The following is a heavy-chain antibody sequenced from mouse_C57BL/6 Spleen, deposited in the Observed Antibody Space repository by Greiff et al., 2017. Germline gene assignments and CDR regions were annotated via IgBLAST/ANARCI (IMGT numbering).Heavy chain of an antibody. CDR2: IHPNSGST. CDR1: GYTFTSYW. V-gene: IGHV1-64*01. Sequence: VQLQQPGAELVKPGASVKLSCKASGYTFTSYWMHWVKQRPGQGLEWIGMIHPNSGSTNYNEKFKSKATLTVDKSSSTAYMQLSSLTSEDSAVYYCARRGTSIYYFDYWGQGTTLTVSS. CDR3: ARRGTSIYYFDY. D-gene: IGHD3-3*01. J-gene: IGHJ2*01.